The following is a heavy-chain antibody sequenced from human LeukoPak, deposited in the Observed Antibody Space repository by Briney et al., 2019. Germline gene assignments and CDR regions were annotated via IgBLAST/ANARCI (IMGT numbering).Heavy chain of an antibody. J-gene: IGHJ4*02. CDR3: ARALGSYSDY. CDR1: GFTFSRYT. V-gene: IGHV3-64*01. Sequence: GGSLRLSCAASGFTFSRYTMHWARQAPGKGLEYVSGISSKGGSTYYASSVKGRFTISRDNSKNTLYLQMNSLRADDTAVYYCARALGSYSDYWGQGTLVTVSS. D-gene: IGHD1-26*01. CDR2: ISSKGGST.